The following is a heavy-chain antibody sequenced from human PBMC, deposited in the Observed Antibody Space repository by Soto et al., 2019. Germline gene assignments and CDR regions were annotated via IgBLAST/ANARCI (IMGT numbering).Heavy chain of an antibody. CDR2: ISYDGSNK. V-gene: IGHV3-30*18. Sequence: GTLRLSCAASGFTFSSYGMHWVRQAPGKGLEWVAVISYDGSNKYYADSVKGRFTISRDNSKNTLYLQMNSLRAEDTAVYYCAKSAEGPYYYYMDVWGKGTTVTVSS. CDR1: GFTFSSYG. CDR3: AKSAEGPYYYYMDV. J-gene: IGHJ6*03.